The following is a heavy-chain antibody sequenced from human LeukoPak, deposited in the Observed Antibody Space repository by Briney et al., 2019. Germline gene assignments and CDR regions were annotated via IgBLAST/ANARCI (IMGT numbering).Heavy chain of an antibody. V-gene: IGHV3-21*01. J-gene: IGHJ6*02. CDR1: GFTFSSYS. Sequence: GGSLRLSCAASGFTFSSYSMNWVRQAPGKGLEWVSSISSSSSYIYYADSVKGRFTISRDNAKNSLYLQMNSLRAEDTAVYYCARESGFVPWAFGDYGKSDGMDVWGQGTTVTVSS. D-gene: IGHD4-17*01. CDR3: ARESGFVPWAFGDYGKSDGMDV. CDR2: ISSSSSYI.